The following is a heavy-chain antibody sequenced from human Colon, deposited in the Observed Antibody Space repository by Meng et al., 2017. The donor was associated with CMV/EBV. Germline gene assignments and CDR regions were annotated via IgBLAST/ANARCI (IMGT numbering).Heavy chain of an antibody. J-gene: IGHJ4*02. Sequence: GESLKISCAASTSTFSNYWMHWVRQAPGEGLVWVSHINNGGDSATYADSVKGRFTISRDNARNTLYLQMNSLRAEDTAVYYCARFHSSSSPLPGLLFDYWGQGTLVTVSS. CDR3: ARFHSSSSPLPGLLFDY. V-gene: IGHV3-74*03. CDR2: INNGGDSA. D-gene: IGHD6-6*01. CDR1: TSTFSNYW.